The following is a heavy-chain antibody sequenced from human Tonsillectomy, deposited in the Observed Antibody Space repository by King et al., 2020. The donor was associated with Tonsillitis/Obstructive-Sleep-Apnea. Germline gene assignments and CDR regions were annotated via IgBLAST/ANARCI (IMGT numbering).Heavy chain of an antibody. CDR3: AREDIVVVPAARGDAFDI. CDR2: INHSGST. CDR1: GGSFSGYY. V-gene: IGHV4-34*01. J-gene: IGHJ3*02. D-gene: IGHD2-2*01. Sequence: VQLQQWGAGLLKPSETLSLTCAVYGGSFSGYYWSWIRQPPGKGLEWIGEINHSGSTNYNPSLKIRVTISVDTSKNQFSLKLSSVTAEDTAVYYCAREDIVVVPAARGDAFDIWGQGTMVTVSS.